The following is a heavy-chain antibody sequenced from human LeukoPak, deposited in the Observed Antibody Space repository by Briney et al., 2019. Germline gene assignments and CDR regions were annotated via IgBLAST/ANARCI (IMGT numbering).Heavy chain of an antibody. CDR1: GGSFSGYY. CDR2: INHSRST. J-gene: IGHJ4*02. CDR3: ARGVPGITIFGVVIRHPVDY. D-gene: IGHD3-3*01. Sequence: SETLSLTCAVYGGSFSGYYWSWIRQPPGKGLEWIGEINHSRSTNYNPSLKSRVTISVDTSKNQFSLKLSSVTAADTAVYYCARGVPGITIFGVVIRHPVDYWGQGTLVTVSS. V-gene: IGHV4-34*01.